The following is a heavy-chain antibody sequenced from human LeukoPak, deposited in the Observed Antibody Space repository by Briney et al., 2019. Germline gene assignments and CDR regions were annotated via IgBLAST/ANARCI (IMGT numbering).Heavy chain of an antibody. CDR1: GFTVSTNY. Sequence: GWSLRLSCAASGFTVSTNYMSWVGQAPGKGLEWVSVIYSGDTTFYADSVRGKFTISRDNSKNTLYLQMNSLRAEDTAVYYCASILRSSSGYYFDYWGQGTLVTVSS. CDR3: ASILRSSSGYYFDY. V-gene: IGHV3-66*01. CDR2: IYSGDTT. D-gene: IGHD3-10*01. J-gene: IGHJ4*02.